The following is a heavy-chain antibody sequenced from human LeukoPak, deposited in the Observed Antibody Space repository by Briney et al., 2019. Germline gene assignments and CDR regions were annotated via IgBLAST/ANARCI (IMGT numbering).Heavy chain of an antibody. D-gene: IGHD3-9*01. Sequence: ASVKVSCKASGYTFTSYGISWVRQAPGQGLEWMGWISAYNGNTNYAQKLQGRVTMTTDTSTSTAYMELRSLRSDDTAVYYCARGSLIHYDILTGYYHWGQGTLVTVSS. CDR2: ISAYNGNT. CDR3: ARGSLIHYDILTGYYH. J-gene: IGHJ5*02. CDR1: GYTFTSYG. V-gene: IGHV1-18*01.